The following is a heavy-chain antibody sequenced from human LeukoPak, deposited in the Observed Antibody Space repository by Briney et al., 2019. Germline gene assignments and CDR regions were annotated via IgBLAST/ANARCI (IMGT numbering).Heavy chain of an antibody. V-gene: IGHV3-74*01. D-gene: IGHD6-19*01. CDR3: ARDQEGSADKRLVY. CDR1: GFTFSTYW. Sequence: GGSLRLSCAASGFTFSTYWMHWVRQAPGKGLVWVSRISSDGSTTTYADSVKGRFTISRDNAKNTLYLQMNSLRAEDTAVYCCARDQEGSADKRLVYWGQGTLVTVSS. J-gene: IGHJ4*02. CDR2: ISSDGSTT.